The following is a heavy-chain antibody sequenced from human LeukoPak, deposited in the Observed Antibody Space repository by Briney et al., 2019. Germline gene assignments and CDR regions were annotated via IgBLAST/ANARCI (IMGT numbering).Heavy chain of an antibody. CDR2: IYYSGST. CDR1: GGSISSYY. V-gene: IGHV4-59*01. D-gene: IGHD5-24*01. Sequence: ASETLSLTCTVSGGSISSYYWSWIRQPPGKGLEWIGYIYYSGSTNYNPSLKSRVTISVDTSKSQFSLKLSSVTAADTAVYYCARGLLDGYTHPAAFDIWRQGTMVTVFS. J-gene: IGHJ3*02. CDR3: ARGLLDGYTHPAAFDI.